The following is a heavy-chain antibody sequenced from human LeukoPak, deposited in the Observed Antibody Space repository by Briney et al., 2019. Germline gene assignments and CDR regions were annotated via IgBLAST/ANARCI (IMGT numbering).Heavy chain of an antibody. CDR3: ARDSGGSSPFDY. Sequence: GGSLRLSCAASGFTFSSYSMNWVRQAPGKGLEWVSFISSSSSYIYYADSMKGRFTISRDNAKNSLYLQMNSLRAEDTAVYYCARDSGGSSPFDYWGQGTLVTVSS. D-gene: IGHD2-15*01. CDR2: ISSSSSYI. J-gene: IGHJ4*02. CDR1: GFTFSSYS. V-gene: IGHV3-21*01.